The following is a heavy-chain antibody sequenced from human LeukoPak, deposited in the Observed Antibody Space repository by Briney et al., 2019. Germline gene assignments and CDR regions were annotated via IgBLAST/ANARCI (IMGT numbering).Heavy chain of an antibody. CDR1: GGSFSGYY. Sequence: SETLSLTCAVYGGSFSGYYWSWIRQPPGKGLEWIGEINHSGSTNYNPSLKSRVTISVDTSKNQFSLKLSSVTAADTAVYYCARGLGGSYSPNWFDPWGQGTLVTVS. V-gene: IGHV4-34*01. D-gene: IGHD1-26*01. J-gene: IGHJ5*02. CDR3: ARGLGGSYSPNWFDP. CDR2: INHSGST.